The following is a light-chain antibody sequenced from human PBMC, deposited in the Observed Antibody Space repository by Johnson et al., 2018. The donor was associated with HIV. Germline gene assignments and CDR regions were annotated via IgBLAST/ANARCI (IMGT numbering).Light chain of an antibody. Sequence: SNIGNNYVSWYQQLPGTAPKLLIYENNKRPSAIPDRFSGSKSGTSATLGITGLQTGDEADYYCGTWDSSLGYVFGTGTKVTVL. CDR3: GTWDSSLGYV. V-gene: IGLV1-51*02. J-gene: IGLJ1*01. CDR1: SNIGNNY. CDR2: ENN.